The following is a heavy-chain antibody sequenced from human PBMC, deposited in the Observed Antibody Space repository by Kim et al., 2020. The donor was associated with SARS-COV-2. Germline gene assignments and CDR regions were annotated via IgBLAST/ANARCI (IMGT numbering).Heavy chain of an antibody. D-gene: IGHD2-2*02. Sequence: LKSRVTVSVDTSKNQCSLKLGSVTAADTAVYYCARDIPAAISYYYYGMDVWGQGTTVTVSS. V-gene: IGHV4-31*02. J-gene: IGHJ6*02. CDR3: ARDIPAAISYYYYGMDV.